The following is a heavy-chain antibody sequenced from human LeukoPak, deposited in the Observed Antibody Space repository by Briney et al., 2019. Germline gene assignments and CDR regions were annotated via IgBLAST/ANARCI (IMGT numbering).Heavy chain of an antibody. CDR3: ARFVDTAMVDFDY. J-gene: IGHJ4*02. CDR2: LSYTGNT. D-gene: IGHD5-18*01. Sequence: SETLSLTCTVSGDSISDYYWSWLRQPPRKGLEYIGFLSYTGNTNYNPSLKSRVTISVDTSKNQFSLKLSSVTAADTAVYYCARFVDTAMVDFDYWGQGTLVTVSS. CDR1: GDSISDYY. V-gene: IGHV4-59*01.